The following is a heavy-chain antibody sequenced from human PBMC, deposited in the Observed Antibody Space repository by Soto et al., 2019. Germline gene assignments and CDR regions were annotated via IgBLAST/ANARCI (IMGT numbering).Heavy chain of an antibody. D-gene: IGHD3-3*01. Sequence: GGSLRLSCAASGFTFSNAWMNWVRQAPGKGLEWVGRIKSKTDGGTTDYAAPVKSRFTISRDDSKNTLYLQMNSLKTEDTAVYYCTTDPHYDFWSDQYYGMDVWGQGTTVTVSS. CDR3: TTDPHYDFWSDQYYGMDV. V-gene: IGHV3-15*07. J-gene: IGHJ6*02. CDR1: GFTFSNAW. CDR2: IKSKTDGGTT.